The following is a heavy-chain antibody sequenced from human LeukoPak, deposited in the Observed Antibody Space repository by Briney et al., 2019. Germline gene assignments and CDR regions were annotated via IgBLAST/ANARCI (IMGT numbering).Heavy chain of an antibody. CDR2: INTNTGNP. Sequence: ASVKVSCKASEYTFTNYAMNWVRQAPGQGLEWTGWINTNTGNPTYAQGFTGRFVFSLDTSVSTAYLQISSLKAEDTAVYYCARGVLDSLGVSSGFDIWGQGTMVTVSS. CDR3: ARGVLDSLGVSSGFDI. J-gene: IGHJ3*02. V-gene: IGHV7-4-1*02. D-gene: IGHD3-16*01. CDR1: EYTFTNYA.